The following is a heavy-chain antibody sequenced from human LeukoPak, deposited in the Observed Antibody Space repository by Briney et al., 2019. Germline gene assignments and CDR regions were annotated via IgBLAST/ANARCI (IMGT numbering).Heavy chain of an antibody. D-gene: IGHD3-10*01. CDR1: APTVNNYI. CDR3: AKDTDYYGSGSYRVF. Sequence: PGPCLTPSWAVAAPTVNNYITKCVRHAPGSGRGCVSSISARVVTTSYAHSVKGRFTISRDNSKNTLFLQMNSLSAEDTAMYYCAKDTDYYGSGSYRVFWGQGPLVTVSS. CDR2: ISARVVTT. V-gene: IGHV3-23*01. J-gene: IGHJ4*02.